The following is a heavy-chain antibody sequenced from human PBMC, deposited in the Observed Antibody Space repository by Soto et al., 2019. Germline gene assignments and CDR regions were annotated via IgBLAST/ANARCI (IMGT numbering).Heavy chain of an antibody. Sequence: GVSLRLSCAASGFTFSSYSMNWVRQAPGKGLEWVSSISSSSSYIYYADSVKGRFTISRDNAKNSLYLQMNSLRAEDTAVYYCARDIAARLDYWGQGTLVTVSS. V-gene: IGHV3-21*01. J-gene: IGHJ4*02. CDR1: GFTFSSYS. CDR3: ARDIAARLDY. CDR2: ISSSSSYI. D-gene: IGHD6-6*01.